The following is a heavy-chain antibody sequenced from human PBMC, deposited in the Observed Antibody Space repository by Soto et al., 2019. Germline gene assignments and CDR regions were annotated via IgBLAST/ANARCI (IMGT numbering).Heavy chain of an antibody. CDR2: INRSGDT. CDR3: ATLAPWGDHVFAVA. CDR1: GGSFSVHY. Sequence: PSETLSLTCAVYGGSFSVHYWSWIRQPPGKGLEWIAEINRSGDTNYNPSLKSRVTKSADTSKNQLSLNLRSTTAADTAVYYCATLAPWGDHVFAVAWGQGTLVTVSS. J-gene: IGHJ5*02. D-gene: IGHD6-19*01. V-gene: IGHV4-34*01.